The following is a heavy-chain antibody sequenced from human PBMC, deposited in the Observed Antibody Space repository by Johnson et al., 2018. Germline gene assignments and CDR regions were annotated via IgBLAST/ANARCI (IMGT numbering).Heavy chain of an antibody. V-gene: IGHV3-7*01. D-gene: IGHD5-24*01. CDR3: ARPRRYGYPGGFDI. CDR2: IKQDGSEK. Sequence: VQLVESGGGLVQXGGSLRLSCAASGFTFSGFWMTWVRQPGKGLEWVANIKQDGSEKYYVDSVKGRFPISRDNAKNSLYLQMNSLRAEDTGVYYCARPRRYGYPGGFDIWGQGTMVTVSS. CDR1: GFTFSGFW. J-gene: IGHJ3*02.